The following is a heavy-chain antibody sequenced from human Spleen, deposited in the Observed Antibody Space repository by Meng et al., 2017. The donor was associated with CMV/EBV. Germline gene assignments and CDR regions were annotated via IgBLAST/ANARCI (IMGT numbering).Heavy chain of an antibody. CDR3: AATGWLLLGNDAFDI. J-gene: IGHJ3*02. V-gene: IGHV1-58*01. D-gene: IGHD3-22*01. Sequence: SVQVSCKASGFTFTSSAVQWVRQARGQRLEWIGWIVVGSGNTNYAQKFQERVTITRDMSTSTAYMELSSLSSEDTAVYYCAATGWLLLGNDAFDIWGQGTMVTVSS. CDR1: GFTFTSSA. CDR2: IVVGSGNT.